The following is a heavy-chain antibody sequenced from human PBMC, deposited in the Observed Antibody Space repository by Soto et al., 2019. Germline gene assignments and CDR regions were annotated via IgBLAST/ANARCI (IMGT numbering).Heavy chain of an antibody. D-gene: IGHD3-9*01. Sequence: PGGSLRLSCAASGFTFSSYGMHWVRQAPGKGLEWVAVISYDGSNKYYADSVKGRFTISRDNSKNTLYLQMNSLRAEDTAVYYCAKDQYITLPTIPYHWGQGTLVTVSS. CDR2: ISYDGSNK. J-gene: IGHJ5*02. CDR3: AKDQYITLPTIPYH. CDR1: GFTFSSYG. V-gene: IGHV3-30*18.